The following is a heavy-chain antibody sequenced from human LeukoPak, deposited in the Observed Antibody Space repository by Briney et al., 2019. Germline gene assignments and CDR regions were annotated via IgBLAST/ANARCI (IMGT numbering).Heavy chain of an antibody. CDR1: GFIFNNYA. V-gene: IGHV3-9*01. D-gene: IGHD6-25*01. CDR2: ISWNSGSI. Sequence: GRSLRLSCAGSGFIFNNYAMHWVRQPPGKGLEWVSGISWNSGSIDYADSVKGRFTISRDNAKNSLYLQMNSLRAEDTAVYYCASGGAPAGYWGQGTLVIVSS. CDR3: ASGGAPAGY. J-gene: IGHJ4*02.